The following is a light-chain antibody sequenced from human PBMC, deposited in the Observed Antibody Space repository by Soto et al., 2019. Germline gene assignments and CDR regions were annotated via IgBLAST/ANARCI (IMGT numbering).Light chain of an antibody. V-gene: IGKV1-39*01. CDR2: GAS. J-gene: IGKJ4*01. CDR3: QQSYIIPIT. Sequence: DIQTTQSPSSLSASVGDRVTITCRASQSISTFLNWYQQKPGKAPNLLIYGASSLQSGVPSRFSGSGSGTDFTLTISSLQPEDFATYYCQQSYIIPITFGGGTKVEIE. CDR1: QSISTF.